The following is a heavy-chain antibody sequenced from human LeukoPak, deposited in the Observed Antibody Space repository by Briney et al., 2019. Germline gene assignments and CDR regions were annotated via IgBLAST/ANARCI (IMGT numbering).Heavy chain of an antibody. CDR2: ISGSGGST. D-gene: IGHD6-13*01. Sequence: GGSLRLSCAASGFTFSSYAMSWVRQAPGKGLEWVSAISGSGGSTYYADPVKGRFTISRDNSKNTLYLQMNSLRAEDTAVYYCAGYASIAAAGTEHWFDPWGQGTLVTVSS. CDR3: AGYASIAAAGTEHWFDP. CDR1: GFTFSSYA. V-gene: IGHV3-23*01. J-gene: IGHJ5*02.